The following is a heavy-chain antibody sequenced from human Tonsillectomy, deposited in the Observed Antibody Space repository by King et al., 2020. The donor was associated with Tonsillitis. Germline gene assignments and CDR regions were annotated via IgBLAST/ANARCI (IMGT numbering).Heavy chain of an antibody. CDR1: GGSFSGYY. J-gene: IGHJ6*02. CDR3: ARXHCSGGSCYSWYYYYYYGMDV. V-gene: IGHV4-34*01. Sequence: VQLQQWGAGLLKPSETLSLTCAVYGGSFSGYYWSWIRQPPGKGLEWIGEINHSGSTNYNPSLKSRVTVSVDTSKNQFSLKLSSVTAADTAVYYCARXHCSGGSCYSWYYYYYYGMDVWGQGTTVTVSS. CDR2: INHSGST. D-gene: IGHD2-15*01.